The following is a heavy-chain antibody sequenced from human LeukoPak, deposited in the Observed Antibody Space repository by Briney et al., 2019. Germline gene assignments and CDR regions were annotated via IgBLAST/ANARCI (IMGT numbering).Heavy chain of an antibody. V-gene: IGHV1-69*13. CDR2: IIPIFGTA. D-gene: IGHD6-19*01. CDR1: GGTFSSYA. J-gene: IGHJ4*02. Sequence: ASVKVSCKASGGTFSSYAISWVRQAPGQGLERMGGIIPIFGTANYAQKFQGRVTITADESTSTAYMELSSLRSENAAVYYCARGSVAGTRLLDYWGQGTLVTVSS. CDR3: ARGSVAGTRLLDY.